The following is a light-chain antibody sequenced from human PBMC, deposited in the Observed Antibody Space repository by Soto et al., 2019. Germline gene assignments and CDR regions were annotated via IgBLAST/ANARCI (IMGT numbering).Light chain of an antibody. CDR2: EVS. CDR3: CSYTSTSARV. CDR1: SSDVGDYNY. Sequence: QSALTQPASVSGSPGQSITISCTGTSSDVGDYNYVSWYQQHPGKAPKLVIYEVSTRPSGISNRFSGSKSGNTASLTISGLQAADEADYYCCSYTSTSARVFGPGT. J-gene: IGLJ1*01. V-gene: IGLV2-14*03.